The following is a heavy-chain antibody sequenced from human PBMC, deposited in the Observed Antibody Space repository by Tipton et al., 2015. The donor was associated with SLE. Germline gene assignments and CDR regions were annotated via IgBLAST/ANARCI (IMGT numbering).Heavy chain of an antibody. CDR3: ARERIAVAGRDYYGMDV. J-gene: IGHJ6*02. V-gene: IGHV4-59*01. CDR2: IYYSGST. Sequence: TLSLTCTVSGGSISSYYWSWIRQPPGKGLEWIGYIYYSGSTNYNPSLKSRVTISVDTSKNQFSLKLSSVTAADTAVYYCARERIAVAGRDYYGMDVWGQGTTATVSS. CDR1: GGSISSYY. D-gene: IGHD6-19*01.